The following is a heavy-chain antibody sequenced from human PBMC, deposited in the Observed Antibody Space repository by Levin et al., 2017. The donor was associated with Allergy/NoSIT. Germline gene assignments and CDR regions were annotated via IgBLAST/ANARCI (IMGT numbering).Heavy chain of an antibody. J-gene: IGHJ4*02. CDR2: IYPGDSDA. CDR1: GYSFSNSW. V-gene: IGHV5-51*01. Sequence: GESLKISCQGSGYSFSNSWIGWVRQMPGKGLEWMGIIYPGDSDARYSPSFQGQVTISADKSISTAYLQWTSLKASDTAMYYCARHGPATGRGRSSWYVLDNWGQGTVVTVSS. CDR3: ARHGPATGRGRSSWYVLDN. D-gene: IGHD6-13*01.